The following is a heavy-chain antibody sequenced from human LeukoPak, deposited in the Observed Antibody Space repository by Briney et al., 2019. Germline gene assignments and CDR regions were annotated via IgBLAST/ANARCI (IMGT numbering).Heavy chain of an antibody. J-gene: IGHJ4*02. CDR3: ARVYDYGSGSYYPSFDY. Sequence: GGSLRLSCAASGFTFDDYGMSWVRQAPGKGLEWVSGINWNGGSTGYADSVKGRFTISRANAKNSLYLQMNSMRAEDTALYYCARVYDYGSGSYYPSFDYWGQGTLVTVSS. CDR1: GFTFDDYG. V-gene: IGHV3-20*04. D-gene: IGHD3-10*01. CDR2: INWNGGST.